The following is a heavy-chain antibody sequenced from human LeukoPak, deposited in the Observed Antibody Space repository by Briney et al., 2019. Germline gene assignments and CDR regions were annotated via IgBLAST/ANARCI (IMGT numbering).Heavy chain of an antibody. V-gene: IGHV4-39*07. CDR2: LFYSGST. D-gene: IGHD3-10*01. CDR1: GGSISTTNYY. J-gene: IGHJ1*01. Sequence: PSETLCLTCAVSGGSISTTNYYSGWIRQLPGKGLEWIGTLFYSGSTFYNSSLKSRVTISVDTSKNQFSLKLSSVTDADTAVYYCARGGRTAYYYGSGSHEYVQHWGQGTLVTVSS. CDR3: ARGGRTAYYYGSGSHEYVQH.